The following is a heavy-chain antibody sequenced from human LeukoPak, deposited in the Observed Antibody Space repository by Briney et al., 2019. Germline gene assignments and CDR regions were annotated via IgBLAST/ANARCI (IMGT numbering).Heavy chain of an antibody. V-gene: IGHV4-34*01. Sequence: SETLSLTCAVYGGSFSGYYWSWIHQPPGKGLEWIGEINHSGSTNYNPSLKSRVTISVDTSKNQFSLKLSYVTAADTAVYYCARGDEDYYYYYYMDVWGKGTTVTVSS. CDR1: GGSFSGYY. CDR3: ARGDEDYYYYYYMDV. J-gene: IGHJ6*03. CDR2: INHSGST.